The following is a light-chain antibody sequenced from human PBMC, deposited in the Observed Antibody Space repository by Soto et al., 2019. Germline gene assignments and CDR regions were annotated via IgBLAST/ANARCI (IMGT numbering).Light chain of an antibody. CDR2: DAS. Sequence: EIVLTQSPATLSFSPGERATLSCRARQSVSSYLSWYQQKPGQAPRLLIYDASNRATGIPARFSGSGSGTDFTLTISSLEPEDFSVYYCQQRSNWLTFGGGTKVEIK. CDR3: QQRSNWLT. CDR1: QSVSSY. J-gene: IGKJ4*01. V-gene: IGKV3-11*01.